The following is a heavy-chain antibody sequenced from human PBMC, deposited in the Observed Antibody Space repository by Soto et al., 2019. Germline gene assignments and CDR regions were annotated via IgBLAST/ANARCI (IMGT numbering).Heavy chain of an antibody. CDR3: ARDFSSNWFDP. V-gene: IGHV3-53*02. D-gene: IGHD3-3*01. Sequence: EVQLVETEGGLIQPGGSLRLSCAASGFTVSSNYMSWVRQAPGKGLEWVSVIYSGGSTYYADSVKGRFTISRDNSKNTLYLQMNSLRAEDTAVYYSARDFSSNWFDPWGQGTLVTVSS. CDR2: IYSGGST. CDR1: GFTVSSNY. J-gene: IGHJ5*02.